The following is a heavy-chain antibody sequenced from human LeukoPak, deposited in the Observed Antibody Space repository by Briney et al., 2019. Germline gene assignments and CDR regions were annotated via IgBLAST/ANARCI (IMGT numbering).Heavy chain of an antibody. CDR2: IYYSGST. D-gene: IGHD3-22*01. CDR3: ARVIGGYYDSSGYFYYYYYGMDA. CDR1: GGSISSYY. Sequence: SETLSLTCTVSGGSISSYYWSWIRQPPGKGLEWIGYIYYSGSTNYNPSLKSRVTISVDTSKNQFSLKLSSVTAADTAVYYCARVIGGYYDSSGYFYYYYYGMDAWGQGTTVTVSS. J-gene: IGHJ6*02. V-gene: IGHV4-59*01.